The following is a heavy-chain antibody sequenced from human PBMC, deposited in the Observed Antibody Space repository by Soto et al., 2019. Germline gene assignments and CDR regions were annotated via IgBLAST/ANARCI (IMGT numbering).Heavy chain of an antibody. CDR2: ISYDGNVA. J-gene: IGHJ4*02. CDR1: GFTFSSYG. Sequence: QVQLVESGGGVVQPGRSLRLSCAASGFTFSSYGMHWVRQAPGKGLEWVTVISYDGNVAYYADSVKGRFTISRDNSKNTLYLQMNSLRTEDTAMYYCATEGPLTNWYFDSWGQGTLVTVSS. V-gene: IGHV3-30*03. CDR3: ATEGPLTNWYFDS. D-gene: IGHD1-1*01.